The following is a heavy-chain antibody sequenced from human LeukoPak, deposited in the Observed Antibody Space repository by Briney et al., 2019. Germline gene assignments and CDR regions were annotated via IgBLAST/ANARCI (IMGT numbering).Heavy chain of an antibody. CDR1: GFTFSSYE. CDR2: ISSSSSYI. J-gene: IGHJ4*02. CDR3: ASEVVTPVHFLDY. Sequence: GGSLRLSCAASGFTFSSYEMNWVRQAPGKGLEWVSSISSSSSYIYYADSVKGRFTISRDNAKNSLYLQMNSLRAEDTAVYYCASEVVTPVHFLDYWGQGTLVTVSS. V-gene: IGHV3-21*01. D-gene: IGHD4-23*01.